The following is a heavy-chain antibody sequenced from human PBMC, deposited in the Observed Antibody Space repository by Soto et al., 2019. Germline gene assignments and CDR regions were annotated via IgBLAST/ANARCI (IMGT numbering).Heavy chain of an antibody. V-gene: IGHV4-31*03. CDR3: AREGRTGYSFGLDY. D-gene: IGHD5-18*01. CDR1: GGSISSGGYY. Sequence: SETLSLTCTVSGGSISSGGYYWSWVRQHPGKGLEWIGYIYYSGSTYYNPSLKSRVTISVDTSKNQFSLELRSVTAADTAVYYCAREGRTGYSFGLDYWGLGTLVTVSS. J-gene: IGHJ4*02. CDR2: IYYSGST.